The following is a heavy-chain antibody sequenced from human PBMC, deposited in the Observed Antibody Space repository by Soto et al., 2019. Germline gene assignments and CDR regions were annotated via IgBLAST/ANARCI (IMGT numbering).Heavy chain of an antibody. D-gene: IGHD2-2*01. CDR1: GGSISSYY. J-gene: IGHJ5*02. V-gene: IGHV4-59*01. CDR2: IYYSGST. CDR3: ARAGAVVPAAISWFDP. Sequence: SETLSLTCTVSGGSISSYYWSWIRQPPGKGLEWIGYIYYSGSTNYNPSLKSRVTISVDTSKNQFSLKLSSVTAADTAVYYCARAGAVVPAAISWFDPWGQGTLVTVSS.